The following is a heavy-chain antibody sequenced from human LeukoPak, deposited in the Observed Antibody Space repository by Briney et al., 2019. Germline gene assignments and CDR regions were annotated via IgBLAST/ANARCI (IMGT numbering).Heavy chain of an antibody. J-gene: IGHJ4*02. V-gene: IGHV1-18*01. CDR3: ARDYDILTGYYRDVDY. CDR1: GYTFTSYG. D-gene: IGHD3-9*01. Sequence: ASVKVSCKASGYTFTSYGISWVRQAPGQGLEWMGWISAYNGNTNYAQKLQGRVTMTTDTSTSTAYMELGSLRSDDTAVYYCARDYDILTGYYRDVDYWGQGTLVTVSS. CDR2: ISAYNGNT.